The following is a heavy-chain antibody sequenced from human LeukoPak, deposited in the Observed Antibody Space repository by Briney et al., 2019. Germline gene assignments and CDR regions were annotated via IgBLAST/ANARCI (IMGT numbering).Heavy chain of an antibody. CDR2: ISSSGDYI. J-gene: IGHJ5*02. CDR3: AGYNWFDP. Sequence: GGSLRLSCAASGFTFSGYNMIWVRQAPGKGLECVSSISSSGDYIYYADSVKGRFTTSRDNAKNSLYLQMNSLRVEDTAVYSCAGYNWFDPWGQGTLVTVSS. CDR1: GFTFSGYN. V-gene: IGHV3-21*01.